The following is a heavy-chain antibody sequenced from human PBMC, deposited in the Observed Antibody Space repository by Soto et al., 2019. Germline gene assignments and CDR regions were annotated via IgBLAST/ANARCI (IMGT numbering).Heavy chain of an antibody. Sequence: SQTLSLTWAISGDSVSSNRAAWNWIRQSPSRGLEWLGRTYYRSKWYNDDAVSVKSRITINPDTSKNQFSLQLNSVTPEDTAVYYCARDSGGYSGYDDKYYYYGMDVWGQGTTVTAP. V-gene: IGHV6-1*01. J-gene: IGHJ6*02. CDR2: TYYRSKWYN. D-gene: IGHD5-12*01. CDR1: GDSVSSNRAA. CDR3: ARDSGGYSGYDDKYYYYGMDV.